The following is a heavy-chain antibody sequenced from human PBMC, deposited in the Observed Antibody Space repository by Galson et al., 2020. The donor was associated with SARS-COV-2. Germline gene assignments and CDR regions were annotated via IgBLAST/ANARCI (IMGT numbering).Heavy chain of an antibody. D-gene: IGHD4-17*01. CDR2: IWYDGSNK. CDR3: ARGDYGDYPRYYYGMDV. CDR1: GFTFSSDG. Sequence: GGSLRLSCAASGFTFSSDGMHWVRQAPGKGLERVAVIWYDGSNKYYADSVKGRFTITRDNSKNTLYLQMNSLRAEDTAVYYCARGDYGDYPRYYYGMDVWGQGTTVTVSS. V-gene: IGHV3-33*01. J-gene: IGHJ6*02.